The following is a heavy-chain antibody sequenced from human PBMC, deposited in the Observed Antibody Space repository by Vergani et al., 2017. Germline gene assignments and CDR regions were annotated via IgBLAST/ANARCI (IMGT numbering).Heavy chain of an antibody. D-gene: IGHD6-13*01. Sequence: QLQLQQSGPGLVKSSETLSLTCSVSFDSIRNLYCNWIRQLPGKGLEWIGSLSTTGGATHASHNPSLKSRVSISVDTSKSQFSLRLTSVTAADSAIYYCAGDTHSWQRADRWGQGLLVSVSS. CDR3: AGDTHSWQRADR. CDR1: FDSIRNLY. CDR2: LSTTGGA. V-gene: IGHV4-59*11. J-gene: IGHJ5*02.